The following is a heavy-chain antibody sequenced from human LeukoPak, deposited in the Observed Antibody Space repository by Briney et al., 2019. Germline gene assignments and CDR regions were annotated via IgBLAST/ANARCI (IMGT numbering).Heavy chain of an antibody. Sequence: PGGSLRLSCAASGFTFSRHWMTWVRQAPGKGLEWVANIKQDGSEKYYVDSVKGRFSISRDNTKNTLYLQMNSLRAEDTAVYYCAKDLVRFLESTNWFDPWGQGTLVTVSS. CDR3: AKDLVRFLESTNWFDP. CDR2: IKQDGSEK. CDR1: GFTFSRHW. D-gene: IGHD3-3*01. J-gene: IGHJ5*02. V-gene: IGHV3-7*01.